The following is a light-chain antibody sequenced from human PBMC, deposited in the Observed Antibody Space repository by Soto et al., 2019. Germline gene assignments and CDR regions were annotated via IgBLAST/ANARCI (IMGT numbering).Light chain of an antibody. J-gene: IGLJ2*01. V-gene: IGLV2-14*03. Sequence: QSALTQPASVSGSPGQSITISCTGISSDVGAYNYVSWYQQHPGKAPKLMIYDVNNRPSGVSNRFSGSKSGNTASLTISGLQAEDEADYYCSSCTGSSTLVLFGGGTKLTVL. CDR2: DVN. CDR1: SSDVGAYNY. CDR3: SSCTGSSTLVL.